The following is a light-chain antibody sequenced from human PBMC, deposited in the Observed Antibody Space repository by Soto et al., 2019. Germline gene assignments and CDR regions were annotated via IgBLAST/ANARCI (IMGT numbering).Light chain of an antibody. V-gene: IGKV4-1*01. CDR2: GAS. CDR3: QQYYSSPFT. Sequence: DFVMTQAPDSLAVSLGERATINCKSSQSVLYNSNNKNHLGWFQQKPGQPPKLLIYGASFRPSGVPDRFSGSESGTDFTLTISSLQAEDVAVYYCQQYYSSPFTFGQGTKLEI. J-gene: IGKJ2*01. CDR1: QSVLYNSNNKNH.